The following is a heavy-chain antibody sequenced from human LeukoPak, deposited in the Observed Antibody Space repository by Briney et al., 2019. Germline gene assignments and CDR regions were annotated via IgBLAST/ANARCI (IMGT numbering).Heavy chain of an antibody. D-gene: IGHD3-16*01. J-gene: IGHJ6*02. CDR2: ITNDGSST. V-gene: IGHV3-74*01. CDR1: GFTFSDFY. Sequence: GGSLRLSCAASGFTFSDFYMTWIRQAPGKGLVWVSRITNDGSSTTYADSVKGRFTISRDNAKNSLYLQMSNLRAEDTAVYFCARGGGLDVWGQGATVTVSS. CDR3: ARGGGLDV.